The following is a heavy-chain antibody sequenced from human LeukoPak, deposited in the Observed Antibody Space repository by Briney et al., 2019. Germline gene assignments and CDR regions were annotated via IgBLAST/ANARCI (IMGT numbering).Heavy chain of an antibody. D-gene: IGHD3-16*01. CDR1: GFTFSNYG. J-gene: IGHJ4*02. CDR3: AKDGLLLWGSDSDS. CDR2: INPGGGT. Sequence: GGSLRLSCEASGFTFSNYGMSWVRQAPGKGLEWVPGINPGGGTCYAESVKGRFTISRDNSKNTLYLQMSSLRAEDTALYFCAKDGLLLWGSDSDSWGQVTLVTVSS. V-gene: IGHV3-23*01.